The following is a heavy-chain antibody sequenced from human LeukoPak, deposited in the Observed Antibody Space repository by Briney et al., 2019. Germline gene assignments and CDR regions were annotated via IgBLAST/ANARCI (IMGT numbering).Heavy chain of an antibody. CDR2: IRYDGSNK. V-gene: IGHV3-30*02. D-gene: IGHD3-10*01. CDR1: GFTFSPYS. CDR3: AKDSYYGSGSLACDY. J-gene: IGHJ4*02. Sequence: PGGSLRLSCAASGFTFSPYSMNWVRQAPGKGLEWVAFIRYDGSNKYYADSVKGRFTISRDNSKNTLYLQMNSLRAEDTAVYYCAKDSYYGSGSLACDYWGQGTLVTVSS.